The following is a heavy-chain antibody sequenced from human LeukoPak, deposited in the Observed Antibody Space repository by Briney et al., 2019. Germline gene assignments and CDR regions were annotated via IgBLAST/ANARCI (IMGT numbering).Heavy chain of an antibody. CDR2: IYYSGST. V-gene: IGHV4-59*01. D-gene: IGHD5-12*01. CDR1: GGSFSSYF. CDR3: ARHRGFQGSNWFDP. Sequence: SETPSLTCTVSGGSFSSYFWSWIRQPPGKGLEWIGYIYYSGSTNYNPSLKSRVTMSVDTSKNQFSLNLISVTAADTAVYYCARHRGFQGSNWFDPWGQGTLVTVSS. J-gene: IGHJ5*02.